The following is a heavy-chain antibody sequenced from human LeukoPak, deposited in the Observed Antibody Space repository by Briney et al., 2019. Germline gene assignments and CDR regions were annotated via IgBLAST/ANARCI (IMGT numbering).Heavy chain of an antibody. D-gene: IGHD1-26*01. CDR3: ARDPVGGSTIFDY. J-gene: IGHJ4*02. Sequence: SQTLSLTCAISGDSVSSNSAAWNWIRQSPSRGLEWLGRTYYRSKWYYDYTVAVKSRISINPDTSKNQFSLQLSSVTPEDTAVYYCARDPVGGSTIFDYWGQGTLVTVSS. V-gene: IGHV6-1*01. CDR1: GDSVSSNSAA. CDR2: TYYRSKWYY.